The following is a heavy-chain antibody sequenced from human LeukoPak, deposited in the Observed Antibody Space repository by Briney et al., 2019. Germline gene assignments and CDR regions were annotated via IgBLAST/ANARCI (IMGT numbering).Heavy chain of an antibody. CDR3: ASRRRITMVRGVYYYYMDV. J-gene: IGHJ6*03. CDR1: GGTFSSYA. CDR2: IIPIFGTA. D-gene: IGHD3-10*01. V-gene: IGHV1-69*06. Sequence: SVKVSCKASGGTFSSYAISWVRQAPGQGLEWMGGIIPIFGTANYAQTFQGRGTITADKSTSTAYMELSSLRSEDTAVYYCASRRRITMVRGVYYYYMDVWGKGTTVTVSS.